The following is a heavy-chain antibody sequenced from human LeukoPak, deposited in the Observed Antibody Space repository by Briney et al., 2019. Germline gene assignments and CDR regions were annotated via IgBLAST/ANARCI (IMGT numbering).Heavy chain of an antibody. CDR1: GYTFTSYD. CDR2: MNPNSGNT. V-gene: IGHV1-8*03. Sequence: ASVKISCKASGYTFTSYDINWVRQATGQGLEWMGWMNPNSGNTGYAQKFQGRVTITRNTSISTAYMELSSLRSEDTAVYYCALTTSYYYYYMDVWGKGTTVTVSS. CDR3: ALTTSYYYYYMDV. D-gene: IGHD4-11*01. J-gene: IGHJ6*03.